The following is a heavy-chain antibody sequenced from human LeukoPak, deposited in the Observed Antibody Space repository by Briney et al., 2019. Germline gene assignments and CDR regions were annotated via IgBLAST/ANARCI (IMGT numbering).Heavy chain of an antibody. J-gene: IGHJ5*02. D-gene: IGHD1-14*01. CDR2: IKSKSVDGTR. Sequence: GGSLRLSCAASGFTFSKVWMSWVRQAPGKGLEWVSRIKSKSVDGTREYAPRGSGRFTLSRDASKNTMCMQMERQRTTDTYVYKCCGTRGDLWGEGTLVTASS. CDR1: GFTFSKVW. CDR3: CGTRGDL. V-gene: IGHV3-15*01.